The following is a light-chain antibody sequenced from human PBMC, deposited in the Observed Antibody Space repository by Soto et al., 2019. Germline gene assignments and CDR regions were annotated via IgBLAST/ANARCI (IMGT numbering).Light chain of an antibody. CDR3: FSKISGFVYG. CDR2: DVN. V-gene: IGLV2-14*01. CDR1: NTDLGVYGY. J-gene: IGLJ1*01. Sequence: QSVLSQPASVSGSFGQSITISCSGPNTDLGVYGYVSWYQHQPCKAPKLLFYDVNNRPSGISDRFSGSKSGDTASLTISGLQAEDEADYFCFSKISGFVYGFGTGTKVTVL.